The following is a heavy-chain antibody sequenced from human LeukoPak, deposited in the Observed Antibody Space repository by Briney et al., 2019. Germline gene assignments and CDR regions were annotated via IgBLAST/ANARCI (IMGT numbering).Heavy chain of an antibody. V-gene: IGHV1-69*13. Sequence: SVKVSCKASGGTFSSYAISWVRQAPGQGLEWMGGIIPIFGTANYAQKFQGRVTITADESTSTAYMELSSLRSEDTAVYYCARDPNSYSSSSPRFDYWGQGTLVTVSS. J-gene: IGHJ4*02. CDR3: ARDPNSYSSSSPRFDY. CDR1: GGTFSSYA. D-gene: IGHD6-6*01. CDR2: IIPIFGTA.